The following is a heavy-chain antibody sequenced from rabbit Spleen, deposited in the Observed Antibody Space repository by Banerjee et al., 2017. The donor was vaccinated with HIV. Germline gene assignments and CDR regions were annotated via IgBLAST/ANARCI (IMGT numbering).Heavy chain of an antibody. D-gene: IGHD1-1*01. CDR3: ARDSSTSFSSYGMDL. J-gene: IGHJ6*01. CDR2: IDLGSGST. CDR1: GFDLSSYYY. Sequence: QSLEESGGGLVKPEGSLTLTCTASGFDLSSYYYMCWVRQAPGKGLELIGCIDLGSGSTYYANWAKGRFTITRSTSLNTVTLQMTSLTVADTATYFCARDSSTSFSSYGMDLWGPGTLVTVS. V-gene: IGHV1S43*01.